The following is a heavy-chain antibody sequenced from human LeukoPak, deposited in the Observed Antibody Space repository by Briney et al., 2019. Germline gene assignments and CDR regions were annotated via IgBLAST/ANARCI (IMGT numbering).Heavy chain of an antibody. CDR1: GGSISSYY. D-gene: IGHD7-27*01. Sequence: PSETLSPTCTVSGGSISSYYWSWIRQPPGKGLEWIGYVYFRGTTNYNPSIKSRVTISVDTSKNQFSLKLTSVTAADTAVYYCARSPGAPFDYWGQGSLVTVSS. CDR3: ARSPGAPFDY. V-gene: IGHV4-59*01. CDR2: VYFRGTT. J-gene: IGHJ4*02.